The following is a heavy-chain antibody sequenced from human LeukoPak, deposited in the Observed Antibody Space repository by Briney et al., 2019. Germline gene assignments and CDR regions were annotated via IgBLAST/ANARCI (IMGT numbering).Heavy chain of an antibody. CDR1: GFTFSSYG. CDR2: IWYDGSNK. D-gene: IGHD3-3*01. CDR3: AREFYDFWSGYYVYYGMDV. Sequence: PGGSLRLSCAASGFTFSSYGMHWVRQAPGKGLEWEAVIWYDGSNKYYADSVKGRFTISRDNSKNTLYLQMNSLRAEDTAVYYCAREFYDFWSGYYVYYGMDVWGQRTTVTVSS. V-gene: IGHV3-33*01. J-gene: IGHJ6*02.